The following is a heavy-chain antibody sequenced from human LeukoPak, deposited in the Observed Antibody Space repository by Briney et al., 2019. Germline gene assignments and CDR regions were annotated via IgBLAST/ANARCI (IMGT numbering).Heavy chain of an antibody. J-gene: IGHJ4*02. Sequence: GGSLRLSCAASGFTFSSYGMHWVRQAPGKGLEWVAIIWSDGSNKYYADSVKGRFTMSRDNSKNTLYLQMNSLRAEDTAVYYCATATYGSGSYYSDYWGQGTLVTVSS. D-gene: IGHD3-10*01. V-gene: IGHV3-33*01. CDR1: GFTFSSYG. CDR3: ATATYGSGSYYSDY. CDR2: IWSDGSNK.